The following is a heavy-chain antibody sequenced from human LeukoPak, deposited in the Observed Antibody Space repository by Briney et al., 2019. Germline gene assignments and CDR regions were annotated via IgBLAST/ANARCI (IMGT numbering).Heavy chain of an antibody. V-gene: IGHV4-61*05. CDR2: IYYSGST. CDR3: ARQPPYYDILTGYRQSHFDY. Sequence: SETLSLTCTVSGGSINSTNYYWGWIRQPPGKGLEWIGYIYYSGSTNYNPSLKSRVTISVDTSKNQFSLKLSSVTAADTAVYYCARQPPYYDILTGYRQSHFDYWGQGTLVTVSS. D-gene: IGHD3-9*01. CDR1: GGSINSTNYY. J-gene: IGHJ4*02.